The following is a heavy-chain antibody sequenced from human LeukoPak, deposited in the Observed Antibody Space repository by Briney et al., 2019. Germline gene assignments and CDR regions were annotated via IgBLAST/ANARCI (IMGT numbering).Heavy chain of an antibody. CDR2: IRYDGSNK. Sequence: GGSLRLSCAASGFTFSSYEMNWVRQAPGKGLEWVAFIRYDGSNKYYADSVKGRFTISRDNSKNSLYLQMNSLRAEDTAVYYCARKPTLAAAATFDYWGQGTLVTVSS. J-gene: IGHJ4*02. V-gene: IGHV3-30*02. CDR3: ARKPTLAAAATFDY. CDR1: GFTFSSYE. D-gene: IGHD6-13*01.